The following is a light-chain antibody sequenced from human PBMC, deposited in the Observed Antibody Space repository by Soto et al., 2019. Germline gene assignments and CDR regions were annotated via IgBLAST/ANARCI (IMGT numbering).Light chain of an antibody. CDR3: QQYNSYSSIT. CDR2: DAS. V-gene: IGKV1-5*01. J-gene: IGKJ5*01. Sequence: DIQMTQSPSTLSASVGDRVTITCRASQSISTWLAWYQQKPGKAPKLLIYDASTLENGVPPRFSGSGSGTQFTLTISSLHPDDFATSYCQQYNSYSSITFGQGTRLEIK. CDR1: QSISTW.